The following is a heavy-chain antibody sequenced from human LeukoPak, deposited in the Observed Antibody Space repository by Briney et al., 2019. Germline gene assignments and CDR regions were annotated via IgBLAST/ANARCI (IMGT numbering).Heavy chain of an antibody. CDR1: GYTFTSYY. J-gene: IGHJ4*02. V-gene: IGHV1-46*01. D-gene: IGHD6-19*01. Sequence: GASVKVSCKASGYTFTSYYMHWVRQAPGQGLEWMGIINPSGGSTSYAQKFQGRVTITRDTSIRTAYMEVSSLRSDDTAVYYCARGQQWLEAFDYWGLGTLVTVSS. CDR3: ARGQQWLEAFDY. CDR2: INPSGGST.